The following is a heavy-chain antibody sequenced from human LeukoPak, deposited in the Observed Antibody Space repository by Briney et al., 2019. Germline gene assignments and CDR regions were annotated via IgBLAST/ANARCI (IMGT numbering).Heavy chain of an antibody. J-gene: IGHJ4*02. CDR2: ISGSGGST. CDR1: GFTFSSYA. D-gene: IGHD2-21*02. Sequence: GGSLRLSCAASGFTFSSYAMSWVRQAPGKGLEWVSAISGSGGSTYYADSVKGRFTISRDNSKNTLYLQMNSLRAEDTAVYYCARVANKLLAAYYFDSWGQGTLVTVSS. CDR3: ARVANKLLAAYYFDS. V-gene: IGHV3-23*01.